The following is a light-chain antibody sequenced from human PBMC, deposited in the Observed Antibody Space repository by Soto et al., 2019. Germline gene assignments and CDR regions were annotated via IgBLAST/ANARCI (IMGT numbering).Light chain of an antibody. Sequence: ITISCTGTSSDVGGYNYVSWYQQHLGKAPKLMIYDVSNRPSGVSNRFSGSKSGNTASLTISGLQAEDEADYYCSSYTSSSGVFGTGTKVTVL. CDR2: DVS. CDR1: SSDVGGYNY. CDR3: SSYTSSSGV. V-gene: IGLV2-14*04. J-gene: IGLJ1*01.